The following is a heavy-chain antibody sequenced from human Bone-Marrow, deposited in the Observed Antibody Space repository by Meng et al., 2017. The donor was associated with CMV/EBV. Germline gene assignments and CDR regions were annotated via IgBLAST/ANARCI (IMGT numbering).Heavy chain of an antibody. J-gene: IGHJ6*02. Sequence: GESLKISCKGSGYSFTSYWIGWVRQMPGKGLEWMGIIYPGDSDTRYSPSFQGQVTISADKSISTAYLQWSSLKASDTAMYYCARWGVSFYSSSSRYYCYGMDVWGQGTTVTVSS. CDR1: GYSFTSYW. CDR3: ARWGVSFYSSSSRYYCYGMDV. CDR2: IYPGDSDT. D-gene: IGHD6-6*01. V-gene: IGHV5-51*01.